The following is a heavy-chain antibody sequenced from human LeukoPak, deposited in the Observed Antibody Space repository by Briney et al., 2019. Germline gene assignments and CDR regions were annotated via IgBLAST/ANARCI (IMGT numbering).Heavy chain of an antibody. CDR2: INHSGST. CDR3: ARGLGDGYFDY. Sequence: SETLSLTCAVYGGSFSGYYWSWIRQPPGKGLEWIGEINHSGSTNYNPSLKSRVTISVDTSKNQFSLKLSSVTAADTAAYYCARGLGDGYFDYWGQGTLVTVSS. CDR1: GGSFSGYY. D-gene: IGHD5-24*01. V-gene: IGHV4-34*01. J-gene: IGHJ4*02.